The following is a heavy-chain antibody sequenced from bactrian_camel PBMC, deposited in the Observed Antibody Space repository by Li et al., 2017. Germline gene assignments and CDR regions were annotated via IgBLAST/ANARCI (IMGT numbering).Heavy chain of an antibody. Sequence: HVQLVESGGGSVQAGGSLRLSCAASKFTYSNYCMGWFRQAPGEEREGVAVIATADGRTGYGDSVKGRFTISKDNAKNTLFLQMNNLKVEDTAMYYCAYGRGHFTTIDGMPPPFFGYWGQGTQVTVS. CDR3: AYGRGHFTTIDGMPPPFFGY. D-gene: IGHD2*01. CDR2: IATADGRT. V-gene: IGHV3S1*01. CDR1: KFTYSNYC. J-gene: IGHJ6*01.